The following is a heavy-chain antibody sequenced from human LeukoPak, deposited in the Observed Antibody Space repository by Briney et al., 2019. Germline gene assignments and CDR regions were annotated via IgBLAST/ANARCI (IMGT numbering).Heavy chain of an antibody. V-gene: IGHV3-23*01. CDR3: AKRVPYSSSSVYFDY. J-gene: IGHJ4*02. CDR2: ISDDGGST. D-gene: IGHD6-6*01. Sequence: GGSLRLSCSASGFIFRNFGMSWVRQAPGKGLEWVSAISDDGGSTYYTDSVKGRFTISRDNSKNTLYLQMNSLKVEGTAVYFCAKRVPYSSSSVYFDYWGQGTLVTVSS. CDR1: GFIFRNFG.